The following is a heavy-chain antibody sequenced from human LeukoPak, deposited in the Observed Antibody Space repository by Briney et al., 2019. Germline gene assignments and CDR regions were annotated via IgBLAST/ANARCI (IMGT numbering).Heavy chain of an antibody. J-gene: IGHJ3*02. CDR3: ARGSYYDSSGYTDAFDI. V-gene: IGHV4-34*01. Sequence: SETLSLTCAVYGGSFSGYYWSWIRQPPGKGLEWIGEINHSGSTNYNPSLKSRVTISVDTSKNQISLKLSSVTAADTAVYYCARGSYYDSSGYTDAFDIWGQGTMVTVSS. D-gene: IGHD3-22*01. CDR1: GGSFSGYY. CDR2: INHSGST.